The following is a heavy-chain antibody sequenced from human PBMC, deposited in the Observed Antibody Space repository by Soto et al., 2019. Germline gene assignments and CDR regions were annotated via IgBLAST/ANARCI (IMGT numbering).Heavy chain of an antibody. J-gene: IGHJ6*02. CDR1: GGSISSSSYY. CDR2: IYYSGST. CDR3: ASWLEKSDYYYYYGMDV. Sequence: TLSLTCTVSGGSISSSSYYWGWIRQPPGKGLEWIGSIYYSGSTYYNPSLKSRVTISVDTSKNQFSLKLSSVTAADTAVYYCASWLEKSDYYYYYGMDVWGQGTTVTVSS. V-gene: IGHV4-39*01. D-gene: IGHD3-3*01.